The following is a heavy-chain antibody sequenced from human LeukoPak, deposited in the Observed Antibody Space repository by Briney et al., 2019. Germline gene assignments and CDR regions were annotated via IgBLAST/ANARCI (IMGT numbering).Heavy chain of an antibody. CDR3: AKGRQDVVVTAIRFDS. CDR2: ISGSGAKT. V-gene: IGHV3-23*01. CDR1: GFTFSSYA. Sequence: GGSLRLSCTASGFTFSSYAMTWVRQAPGKGLEWVSSISGSGAKTYYADSVKDRITISRDNSKNTLYLQMDSLRAGDTALYYCAKGRQDVVVTAIRFDSWGQGTLVTVSS. J-gene: IGHJ4*02. D-gene: IGHD2-21*02.